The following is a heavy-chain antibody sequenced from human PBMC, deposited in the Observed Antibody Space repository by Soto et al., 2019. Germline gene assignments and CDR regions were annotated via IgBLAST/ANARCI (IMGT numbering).Heavy chain of an antibody. Sequence: GGSLRLSCAASGFTFSSYAMSWVRQVPGKGLQWVSSISGSNGITFFAASVKGRFTISRDNSKNTLYLQMNSLRVDDTAVYYCAKEGEFGESYFDYWGPGTLVTVSS. J-gene: IGHJ4*02. CDR1: GFTFSSYA. CDR2: ISGSNGIT. CDR3: AKEGEFGESYFDY. V-gene: IGHV3-23*01. D-gene: IGHD3-10*01.